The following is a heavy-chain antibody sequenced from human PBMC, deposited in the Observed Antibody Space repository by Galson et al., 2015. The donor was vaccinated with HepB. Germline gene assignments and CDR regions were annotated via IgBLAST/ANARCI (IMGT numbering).Heavy chain of an antibody. V-gene: IGHV3-7*01. CDR3: AGAHNGRPSDI. CDR1: GFTFSSSW. CDR2: IRQNGYEK. Sequence: SLRLSCAASGFTFSSSWMHWVRQAPGRGLEWVANIRQNGYEKYYVASVKGRFTISRDNAKNSLYLEMNSLRVEDTALYYCAGAHNGRPSDIWGQGTMVTVSS. D-gene: IGHD1-1*01. J-gene: IGHJ3*02.